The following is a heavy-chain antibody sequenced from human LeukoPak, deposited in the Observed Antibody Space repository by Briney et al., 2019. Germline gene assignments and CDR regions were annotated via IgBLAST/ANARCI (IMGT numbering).Heavy chain of an antibody. Sequence: SETLSLTCTVSDGSLGGYYWTWIRQPAGKGLEWIGRIFTGGSTNYSPSLKSRVTMSVDTSKNQFYLKVSSVTAADTAVYYCARDMAEAVAGTSFDYWGQGILVIVSS. V-gene: IGHV4-4*07. CDR2: IFTGGST. CDR3: ARDMAEAVAGTSFDY. J-gene: IGHJ4*02. D-gene: IGHD6-19*01. CDR1: DGSLGGYY.